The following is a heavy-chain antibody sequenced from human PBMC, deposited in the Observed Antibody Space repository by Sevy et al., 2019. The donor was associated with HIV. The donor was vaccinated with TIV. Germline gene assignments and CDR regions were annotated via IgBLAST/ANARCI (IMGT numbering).Heavy chain of an antibody. J-gene: IGHJ4*02. CDR2: IYPDDSDT. CDR1: GYSFTSHW. D-gene: IGHD3-22*01. V-gene: IGHV5-51*01. Sequence: GGSLRLSCRGSGYSFTSHWIGWVRHMPGIGLEWMGIIYPDDSDTRYSPSFQGQVTFSADKSISTAYLQWSSLKASDTAMYYCATSRSGYLDSSGYYIYWGQRTLVTVSS. CDR3: ATSRSGYLDSSGYYIY.